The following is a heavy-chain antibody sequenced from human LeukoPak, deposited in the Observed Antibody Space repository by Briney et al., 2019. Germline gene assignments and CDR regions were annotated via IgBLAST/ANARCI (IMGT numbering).Heavy chain of an antibody. CDR1: GFTFSSYA. V-gene: IGHV3-23*01. D-gene: IGHD2-8*02. J-gene: IGHJ3*01. CDR2: ISGSGGST. Sequence: PGGSLRLSCAASGFTFSSYAMSWVRQAPGKGLEWVSAISGSGGSTYYADSVKGRFTISRDNSKNTLYLQMNSLRAEDTAVYYCAKAAHIVRVVYAIPADDAFYVWGQGTMVTVSS. CDR3: AKAAHIVRVVYAIPADDAFYV.